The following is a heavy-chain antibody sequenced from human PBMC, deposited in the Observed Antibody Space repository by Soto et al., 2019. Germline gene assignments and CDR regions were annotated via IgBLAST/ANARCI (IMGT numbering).Heavy chain of an antibody. D-gene: IGHD2-15*01. V-gene: IGHV4-59*01. Sequence: PSETLSLTCTVSGGSISGYYWSWIRQPPGKGLEWIGYIYYSGSTNYNPSIKSRVTISVDTSKNQFSLKLSTVTAADTAVYYCARRYGGTFDYWGQGTLVTVSS. CDR3: ARRYGGTFDY. J-gene: IGHJ4*02. CDR1: GGSISGYY. CDR2: IYYSGST.